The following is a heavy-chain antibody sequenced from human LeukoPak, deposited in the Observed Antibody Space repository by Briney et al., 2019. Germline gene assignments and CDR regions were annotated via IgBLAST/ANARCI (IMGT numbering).Heavy chain of an antibody. CDR1: GFTFSSYA. J-gene: IGHJ4*02. Sequence: GGSLRLSCAASGFTFSSYAMSWVRQAPGKGLEWVSAISASGGSRYYADSVKGRFTISRDNSKNTLYLHMNSLTAEDTAVYYCAKLGGYSSSSLRNFGGQGTLVTVSS. D-gene: IGHD6-6*01. V-gene: IGHV3-23*01. CDR2: ISASGGSR. CDR3: AKLGGYSSSSLRNF.